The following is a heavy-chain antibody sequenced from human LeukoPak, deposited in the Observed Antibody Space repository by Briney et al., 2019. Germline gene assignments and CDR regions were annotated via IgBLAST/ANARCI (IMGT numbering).Heavy chain of an antibody. CDR3: ARVRTSVAGSYYYYYYMDV. Sequence: GASVKVSCKASGGTFSSYAISWVRQAPGQGLEWMGRIIPIFGTANYAQKFQGRVTITTDESTSTAYMELSSLRSEDTAVYYCARVRTSVAGSYYYYYYMDVWGKGTTVTVSS. V-gene: IGHV1-69*05. J-gene: IGHJ6*03. CDR1: GGTFSSYA. D-gene: IGHD6-19*01. CDR2: IIPIFGTA.